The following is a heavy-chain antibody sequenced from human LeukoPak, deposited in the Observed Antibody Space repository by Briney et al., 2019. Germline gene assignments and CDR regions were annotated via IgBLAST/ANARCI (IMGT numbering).Heavy chain of an antibody. V-gene: IGHV1-46*01. CDR2: INPSGGST. J-gene: IGHJ5*02. CDR3: ARAVPLRTGQRWFDP. Sequence: PAASVKVSCKASGYTFTSYYMHWVRQAPGQGLEWMGIINPSGGSTSYAQKFQGRVTMTRDTSTSTVYMELSSLRSEDTAVYYCARAVPLRTGQRWFDPWGQGTLVTVSS. CDR1: GYTFTSYY. D-gene: IGHD3/OR15-3a*01.